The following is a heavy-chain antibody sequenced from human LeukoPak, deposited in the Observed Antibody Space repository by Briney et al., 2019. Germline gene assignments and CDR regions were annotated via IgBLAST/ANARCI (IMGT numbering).Heavy chain of an antibody. V-gene: IGHV1-46*01. CDR1: GYTFTNYY. D-gene: IGHD2-2*01. J-gene: IGHJ4*02. CDR3: EIDYCSSSRCYPIGDY. CDR2: MNPSGGSA. Sequence: ASVTVSYKDSGYTFTNYYMHGVGQAPGQGGERMGIMNPSGGSARYAQKFQGRVTITRDKSTRTVYMEVSSLRWGNTDGYLCEIDYCSSSRCYPIGDYWGQGTLVTVSS.